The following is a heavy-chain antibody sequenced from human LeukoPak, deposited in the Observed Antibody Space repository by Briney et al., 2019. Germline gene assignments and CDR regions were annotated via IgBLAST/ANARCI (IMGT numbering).Heavy chain of an antibody. D-gene: IGHD1-26*01. CDR3: VLGSAMDV. CDR1: ALTLTSSS. J-gene: IGHJ6*01. V-gene: IGHV3-21*01. Sequence: SMTPSRLASALTLTSSSTEWVRQPDKNGQEWFSSISRSSAYTYYADSVKGRFTMSRDHAKKSLYLQMNSLRAEDTALYCCVLGSAMDVWGQGTSVTVSS. CDR2: ISRSSAYT.